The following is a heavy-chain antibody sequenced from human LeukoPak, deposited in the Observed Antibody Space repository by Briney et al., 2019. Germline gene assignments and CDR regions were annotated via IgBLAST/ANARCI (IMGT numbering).Heavy chain of an antibody. CDR2: IYTSGIT. J-gene: IGHJ4*02. Sequence: KPSETLSLTCTVSGGSISSDFWSWIRQPAGTGLEWIGRIYTSGITNYSPSLKSRLSVSVDTSKNQFALNLTSVTAADTAVYYCAREGGSSRNLDYWGQGTLVTVSS. V-gene: IGHV4-4*07. D-gene: IGHD6-13*01. CDR1: GGSISSDF. CDR3: AREGGSSRNLDY.